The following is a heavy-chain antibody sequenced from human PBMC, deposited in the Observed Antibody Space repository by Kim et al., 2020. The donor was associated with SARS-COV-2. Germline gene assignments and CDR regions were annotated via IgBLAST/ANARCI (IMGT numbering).Heavy chain of an antibody. V-gene: IGHV1-2*02. CDR3: ARGLQYYYDSSGYVDY. CDR2: INPNSGGT. D-gene: IGHD3-22*01. J-gene: IGHJ4*02. CDR1: GYTFTGYY. Sequence: ASVKVSCKASGYTFTGYYMHWVRQAPGQGLEWMGWINPNSGGTNYAQKFQGRVTMTRDTSISTAYMELSRLRSDDTAVYYCARGLQYYYDSSGYVDYWGQGTLVTVSS.